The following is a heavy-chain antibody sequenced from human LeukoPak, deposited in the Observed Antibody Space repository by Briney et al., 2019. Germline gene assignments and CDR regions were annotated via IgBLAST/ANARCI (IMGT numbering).Heavy chain of an antibody. CDR2: IKQDGSEK. D-gene: IGHD6-19*01. V-gene: IGHV3-7*04. Sequence: QTGGSLRLSCAASGFTFSIYWMTWVRQAQGKGLEWVASIKQDGSEKYYVDSVKGRFTISRDIAKNSLFLHMSSLRAEDTAVYYCARDYSNAWNYFDNWGQGTLVTVSS. CDR3: ARDYSNAWNYFDN. J-gene: IGHJ4*02. CDR1: GFTFSIYW.